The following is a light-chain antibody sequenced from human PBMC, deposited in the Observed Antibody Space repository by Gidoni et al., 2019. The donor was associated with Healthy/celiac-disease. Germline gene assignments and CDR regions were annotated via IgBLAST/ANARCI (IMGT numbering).Light chain of an antibody. CDR2: WAS. J-gene: IGKJ2*01. CDR3: QQYYSTPPAPYT. CDR1: QSVLYSSNNKNY. Sequence: DIVMTQSPDSLAVSLGERATINCKSSQSVLYSSNNKNYLAWYQQKPGQPPKLLIYWASTRESGVPDRFSGSGSGTDFTLTISSLQAEDVAVYYCQQYYSTPPAPYTFGQGTKLEIK. V-gene: IGKV4-1*01.